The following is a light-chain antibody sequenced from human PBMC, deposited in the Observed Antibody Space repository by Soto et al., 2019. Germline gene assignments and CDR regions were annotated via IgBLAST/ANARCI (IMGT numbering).Light chain of an antibody. J-gene: IGLJ2*01. Sequence: QSALTQPASVSGFPGQSITISCTGTSSDVGAYNYVSWYQQHPGKAPKLMLYEVNSRPSGVSSRFSGSKSGNTASLTISGLQGEDEADYYCTSFTVSSTPVVFGGGTKLTVL. CDR1: SSDVGAYNY. CDR3: TSFTVSSTPVV. V-gene: IGLV2-14*01. CDR2: EVN.